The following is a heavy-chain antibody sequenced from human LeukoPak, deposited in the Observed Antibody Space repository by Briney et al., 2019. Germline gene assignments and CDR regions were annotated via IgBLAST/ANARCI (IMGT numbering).Heavy chain of an antibody. Sequence: GGSLRLSCAASGFTFSDYYMNWIRQAPGKGLEWVSHISSSGSTIHYVDSVKGRFTISRDNAKNSLFLQMNSLRAEDTAVYYCARDGGSGWSLDCWGQGTLVTVSS. CDR1: GFTFSDYY. J-gene: IGHJ4*02. CDR3: ARDGGSGWSLDC. D-gene: IGHD6-19*01. V-gene: IGHV3-11*01. CDR2: ISSSGSTI.